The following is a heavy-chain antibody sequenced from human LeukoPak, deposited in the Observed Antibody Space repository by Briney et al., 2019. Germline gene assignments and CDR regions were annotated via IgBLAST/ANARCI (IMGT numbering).Heavy chain of an antibody. J-gene: IGHJ6*03. CDR1: GYSITSGYY. CDR3: ARGEWDGSGSYYNYYYYMDV. V-gene: IGHV4-38-2*02. Sequence: SETLSLTCTVSGYSITSGYYWGWIRQPPGKGLEWIGSVDHSGSTYYNPSLKSRVTISVDTSKNQFSLRLSSVTAADTAVYYCARGEWDGSGSYYNYYYYMDVWGKGTTVTISS. CDR2: VDHSGST. D-gene: IGHD3-10*01.